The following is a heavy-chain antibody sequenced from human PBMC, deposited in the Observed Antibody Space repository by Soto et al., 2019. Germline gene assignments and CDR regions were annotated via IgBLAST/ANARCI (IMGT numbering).Heavy chain of an antibody. Sequence: EVQLVESGGGLVQPGRSLRLSCVASGFTFDDYAMNWVRQGPGKGLEWVSGISWNSGTTAYAESVKGRFTISRDNAKNSLFLQMNSLRAEDTAIYYCAKDTRLRLGDLSFDAFDSWGQGTLVTVSS. V-gene: IGHV3-9*01. J-gene: IGHJ4*02. CDR2: ISWNSGTT. D-gene: IGHD3-16*02. CDR1: GFTFDDYA. CDR3: AKDTRLRLGDLSFDAFDS.